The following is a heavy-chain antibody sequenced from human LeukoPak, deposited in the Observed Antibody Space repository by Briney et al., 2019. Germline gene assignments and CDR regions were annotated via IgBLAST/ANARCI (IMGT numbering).Heavy chain of an antibody. CDR1: GVSFSGYY. D-gene: IGHD2-2*01. Sequence: PSETLSLSCAVYGVSFSGYYWSMIRQPPGKGLEWIGEINHSGSTNYNPSLKSRVTISVDTSKNQFSLKLSSVTAADTAVYYCARGRGGDCSSTSCPVPFYGMDVWGQGTTVTVSS. V-gene: IGHV4-34*01. CDR2: INHSGST. J-gene: IGHJ6*02. CDR3: ARGRGGDCSSTSCPVPFYGMDV.